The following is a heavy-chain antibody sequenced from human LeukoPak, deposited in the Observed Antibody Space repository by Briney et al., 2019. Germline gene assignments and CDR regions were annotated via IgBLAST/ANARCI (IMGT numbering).Heavy chain of an antibody. Sequence: ASVKVSCKASGYTFTGYYMHWVRQAPGQGLEWMGWINPNSGGTNYAQKFQGWVTMTRDTSISTAYMELSRLRSDDTAMYYCARDLGYCSSTSCYLFIDYWGQGTLVTVSS. CDR2: INPNSGGT. CDR3: ARDLGYCSSTSCYLFIDY. V-gene: IGHV1-2*04. J-gene: IGHJ4*02. CDR1: GYTFTGYY. D-gene: IGHD2-2*01.